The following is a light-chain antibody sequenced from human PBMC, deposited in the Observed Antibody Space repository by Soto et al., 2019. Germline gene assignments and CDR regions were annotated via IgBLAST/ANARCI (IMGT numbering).Light chain of an antibody. V-gene: IGLV1-51*01. Sequence: QSVLTQPPSVSVAPGQTVTISCSGSTSNIGTNFVSWYQQLPGTAPKVVIYDNSKRPSGISDRISGSKSDTSATLGITGLQTGDEADYYCGTWDSRLTVVVFGGGTKLTVL. CDR1: TSNIGTNF. J-gene: IGLJ2*01. CDR3: GTWDSRLTVVV. CDR2: DNS.